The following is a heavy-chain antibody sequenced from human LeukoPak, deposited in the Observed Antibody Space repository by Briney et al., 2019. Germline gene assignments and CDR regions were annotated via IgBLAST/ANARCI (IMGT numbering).Heavy chain of an antibody. D-gene: IGHD3-10*01. CDR1: GYTFTGYY. Sequence: PEASVKVSCKASGYTFTGYYIHWVRQAPGQGPEWMGWINPHSGATNYAQKFQGRVTMTRDTSISTAFMELSSPRSDDTAMYYCSRDLLMYYSGSGESTWGQGTQVTVSS. CDR3: SRDLLMYYSGSGEST. J-gene: IGHJ5*02. CDR2: INPHSGAT. V-gene: IGHV1-2*02.